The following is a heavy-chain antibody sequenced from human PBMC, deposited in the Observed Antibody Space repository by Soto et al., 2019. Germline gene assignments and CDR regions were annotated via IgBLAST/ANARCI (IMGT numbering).Heavy chain of an antibody. V-gene: IGHV4-39*01. J-gene: IGHJ4*02. Sequence: PSETLSLTCFVSGDSVSSNDYYWTWIRQTPGKGLEWIGSMDQTGRTYYGPPPKSRVTMSVDASKNQFSLTLSSVTDTDTAVYYCASAPVIFGVITIYYFDSWGQGTLVT. CDR3: ASAPVIFGVITIYYFDS. D-gene: IGHD3-3*01. CDR2: MDQTGRT. CDR1: GDSVSSNDYY.